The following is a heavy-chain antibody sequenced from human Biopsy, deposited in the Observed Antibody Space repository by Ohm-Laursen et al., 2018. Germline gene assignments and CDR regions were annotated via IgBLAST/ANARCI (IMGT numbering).Heavy chain of an antibody. D-gene: IGHD3-3*01. Sequence: SETLSLTCAVSGHSVRSGYYWGWIRQPPGKGLEWIGHVYNGGITNYNPSLKSRVTISKDTSKNQFSLQVNSVTAADTAVYYCARTPRDSFWSGSYKRGLWFDPWGQGTLVIVSS. CDR1: GHSVRSGYY. J-gene: IGHJ5*02. V-gene: IGHV4-38-2*01. CDR3: ARTPRDSFWSGSYKRGLWFDP. CDR2: VYNGGIT.